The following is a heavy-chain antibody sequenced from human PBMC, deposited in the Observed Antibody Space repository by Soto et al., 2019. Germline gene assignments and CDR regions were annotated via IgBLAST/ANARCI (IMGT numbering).Heavy chain of an antibody. CDR2: FYHSGST. V-gene: IGHV4-30-2*01. CDR3: ARVPAP. Sequence: QLQLQESGSGLVKPSQTLSLTCAVSGGSISSGGYSWTWIRQPPGTGLEWIGYFYHSGSTYYNPSLKRRVAISVDRSNNPFPLKLSSVTAADTAVYYCARVPAPWAQGTLVTVSS. J-gene: IGHJ5*02. CDR1: GGSISSGGYS.